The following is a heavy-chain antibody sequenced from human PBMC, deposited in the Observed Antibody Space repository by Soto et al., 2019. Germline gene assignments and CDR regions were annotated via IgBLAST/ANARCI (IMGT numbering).Heavy chain of an antibody. CDR1: GASLSNNY. Sequence: SETLSLTCAVYGASLSNNYCNWLRQPPGKGLEWIGEINHSGNTNYNPSLRSRVTISVDTSKNQFSLKLSSVTAADTAVYYCARGRYSYGGFDYWGQGTLVTVSS. CDR3: ARGRYSYGGFDY. D-gene: IGHD5-18*01. V-gene: IGHV4-34*01. J-gene: IGHJ4*02. CDR2: INHSGNT.